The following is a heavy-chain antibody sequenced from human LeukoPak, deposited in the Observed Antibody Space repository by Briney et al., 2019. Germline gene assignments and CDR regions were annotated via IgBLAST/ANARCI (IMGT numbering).Heavy chain of an antibody. Sequence: NPSETLSLTSTVSGRSISSSSYYWGRIRQPPGRGLEWSGRFYYSGSTYYNPSLKSRVTISVDTSKNQFSLKLSSVTAADTAVYDCARERMGSGSYYSLLDYWGQGTLVTVSS. CDR1: GRSISSSSYY. CDR3: ARERMGSGSYYSLLDY. CDR2: FYYSGST. D-gene: IGHD1-26*01. J-gene: IGHJ4*02. V-gene: IGHV4-39*01.